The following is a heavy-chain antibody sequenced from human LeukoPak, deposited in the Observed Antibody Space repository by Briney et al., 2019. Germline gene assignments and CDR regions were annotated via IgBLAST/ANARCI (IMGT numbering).Heavy chain of an antibody. CDR3: ARDPRHGMDV. Sequence: PSETLSLTCTVSGGSISSYYWSWIRQPPGKGLEWIGYIYYSGSTNYNPSLKSRVTISVDTSKNQFSLKLGSVTAADTAVYYCARDPRHGMDVWGQGTTVTVSS. CDR1: GGSISSYY. J-gene: IGHJ6*02. CDR2: IYYSGST. V-gene: IGHV4-59*01.